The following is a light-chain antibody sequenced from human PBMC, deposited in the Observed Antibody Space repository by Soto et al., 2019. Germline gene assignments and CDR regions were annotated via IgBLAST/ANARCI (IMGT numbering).Light chain of an antibody. Sequence: QSALTQPASVSGSPGQSIAISCTGTSGDVGGYDYVSWYQQHPDKAPKLMTYEVTKQPSWVSNRFSGSKSGNTDSLTISGLQPEDEADYYCSSHTSGSTRVFGSGTKLTVL. J-gene: IGLJ1*01. CDR3: SSHTSGSTRV. CDR1: SGDVGGYDY. CDR2: EVT. V-gene: IGLV2-14*01.